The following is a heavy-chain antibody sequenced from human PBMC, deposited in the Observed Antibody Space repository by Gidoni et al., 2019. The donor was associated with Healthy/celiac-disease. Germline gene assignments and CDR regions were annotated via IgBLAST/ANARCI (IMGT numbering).Heavy chain of an antibody. J-gene: IGHJ3*02. CDR3: ARNGVVAAPDAFDI. V-gene: IGHV3-21*01. D-gene: IGHD2-15*01. CDR1: GFTFSSYS. Sequence: EVQLVESGGGLVKPGGSLRLSCAASGFTFSSYSMNWVRQAPGKGLEWVSSISSSSSYIYYADSVKGRFTISRDNAKNSLYLQMNSLRAEDTAVYYCARNGVVAAPDAFDIWGQGTMVTVSS. CDR2: ISSSSSYI.